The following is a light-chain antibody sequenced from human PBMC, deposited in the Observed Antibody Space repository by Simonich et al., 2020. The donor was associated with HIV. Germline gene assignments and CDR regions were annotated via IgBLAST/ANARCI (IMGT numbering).Light chain of an antibody. J-gene: IGKJ2*01. CDR2: GAS. CDR3: QQSYSTPYT. CDR1: QSVSSN. V-gene: IGKV3-15*01. Sequence: EIVMTQSPATLSVSPGERATLSCRASQSVSSNLAWYQQNPGQAPRLLIYGASTRATGIPARFSGSGSGTEFTLTISSLQPEDFATYYCQQSYSTPYTFGQWTKLEIK.